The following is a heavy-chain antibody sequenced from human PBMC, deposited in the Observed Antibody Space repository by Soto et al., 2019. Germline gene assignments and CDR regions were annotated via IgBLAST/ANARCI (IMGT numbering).Heavy chain of an antibody. CDR1: GFSFSDYG. J-gene: IGHJ4*02. D-gene: IGHD1-26*01. CDR3: AKDWVGGSNRYYFEY. CDR2: ISHHELRK. V-gene: IGHV3-30*18. Sequence: QVQLVESGGGVVRPGRSLRLSCVASGFSFSDYGMHWVRQTPGKGLEWVAAISHHELRKYYADSVKGRFTISRDNSKKTVYLQLNRLRAEDTAVYYCAKDWVGGSNRYYFEYWGLGTLVTVSS.